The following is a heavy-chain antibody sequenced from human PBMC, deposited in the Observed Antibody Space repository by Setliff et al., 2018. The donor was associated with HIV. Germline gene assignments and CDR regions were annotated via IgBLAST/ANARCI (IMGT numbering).Heavy chain of an antibody. CDR2: ISSSSSYI. Sequence: PGGSLRLSCAASGFTFSSYSMNWVRQAPGKGLEWVSSISSSSSYIYYADSVKGRFTISRDNAKNSLYLQMNSLRAEDTAVYYCALYIARMGSSSGGAFDIWGQGTMVTVSS. CDR3: ALYIARMGSSSGGAFDI. CDR1: GFTFSSYS. D-gene: IGHD6-6*01. V-gene: IGHV3-21*01. J-gene: IGHJ3*02.